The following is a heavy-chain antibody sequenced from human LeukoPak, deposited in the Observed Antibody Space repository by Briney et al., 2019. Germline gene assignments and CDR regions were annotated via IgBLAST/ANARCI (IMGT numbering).Heavy chain of an antibody. CDR1: GFTVSSNY. Sequence: GGSLRLSCAASGFTVSSNYMSWVRQAPGKGLEWVSIIYSGGSTFYADSVKGRFTISRDNSKNTLYLQMNSLRAEDTPVYNCVYGYGSTRGLDYWGQGTLVTVSA. V-gene: IGHV3-53*01. CDR3: VYGYGSTRGLDY. D-gene: IGHD5-18*01. CDR2: IYSGGST. J-gene: IGHJ4*02.